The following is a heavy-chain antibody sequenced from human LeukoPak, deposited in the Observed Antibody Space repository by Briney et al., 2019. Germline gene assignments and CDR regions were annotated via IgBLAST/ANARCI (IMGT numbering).Heavy chain of an antibody. Sequence: GGSLRLSCAASGFTFSGYWMSWVGQAPGKGLEFVANIKHDGSERYYVDSVKGRLTISRDNAKGSVYLQMNSLRAEDTAVFYCARAKWDLLRPTTPAFDFWGRGTLVTVSS. D-gene: IGHD1-26*01. CDR3: ARAKWDLLRPTTPAFDF. CDR2: IKHDGSER. V-gene: IGHV3-7*04. J-gene: IGHJ4*02. CDR1: GFTFSGYW.